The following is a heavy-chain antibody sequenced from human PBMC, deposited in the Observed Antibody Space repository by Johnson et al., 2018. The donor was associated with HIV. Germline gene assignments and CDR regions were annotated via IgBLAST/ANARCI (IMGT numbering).Heavy chain of an antibody. J-gene: IGHJ3*01. CDR2: IRYDGKDK. CDR3: VRESTPWGGDYVGYSFDV. D-gene: IGHD4-17*01. Sequence: QVQLVESGGGVVQPGGSLRLSCAASGFTFSTYGIHWVRQAPGKGLEWVSFIRYDGKDKYYADSVKGRFTMSRDNYKNTIYLQTNSLRREDTAVYYCVRESTPWGGDYVGYSFDVWGQGTMVTVSS. V-gene: IGHV3-30*02. CDR1: GFTFSTYG.